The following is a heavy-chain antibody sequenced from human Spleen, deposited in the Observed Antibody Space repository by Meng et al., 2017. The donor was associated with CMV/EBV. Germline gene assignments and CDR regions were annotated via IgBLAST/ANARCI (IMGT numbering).Heavy chain of an antibody. Sequence: ASVKVSCKASGYSFTNFYIHWVRQAPGQGLEWLGVINPSGSSTSYAQKFQGRVTMTRDTSTSTVYMEMSSLRSEDTAVYYCAREKEDPMVRGVIVPIEYWGQGTLVTVSS. CDR3: AREKEDPMVRGVIVPIEY. J-gene: IGHJ4*02. CDR2: INPSGSST. V-gene: IGHV1-46*01. D-gene: IGHD3-10*01. CDR1: GYSFTNFY.